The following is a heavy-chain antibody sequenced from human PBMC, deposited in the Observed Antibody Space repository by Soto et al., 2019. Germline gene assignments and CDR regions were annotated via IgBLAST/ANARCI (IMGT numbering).Heavy chain of an antibody. CDR1: GYTFTDYY. Sequence: QVQLVQSGAEVKKPGASVKVSCQASGYTFTDYYMHWVRQAPGQGLEWMGWINPNTGVTNCAQKFQCWVTMTRDTSISTAYMQLSRLRSDDTAVYYCARGPHIVVVTAIPLAYWGQGTLVTVSS. CDR2: INPNTGVT. J-gene: IGHJ4*02. CDR3: ARGPHIVVVTAIPLAY. V-gene: IGHV1-2*04. D-gene: IGHD2-21*02.